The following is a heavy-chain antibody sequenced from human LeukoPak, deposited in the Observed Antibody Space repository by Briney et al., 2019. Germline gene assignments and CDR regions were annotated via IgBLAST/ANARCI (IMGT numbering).Heavy chain of an antibody. Sequence: GGSLRLVCSVSGLSFSRYPIHWVRQAPGKGLEYVSAISSNGGSTYYADSVKGRFTISRDNSKNTLYLQMGSLRGEDTAVYYCVKDQAGTTGNAFDIWGQGTLVTVST. CDR1: GLSFSRYP. CDR3: VKDQAGTTGNAFDI. V-gene: IGHV3-64D*06. J-gene: IGHJ4*02. D-gene: IGHD1-1*01. CDR2: ISSNGGST.